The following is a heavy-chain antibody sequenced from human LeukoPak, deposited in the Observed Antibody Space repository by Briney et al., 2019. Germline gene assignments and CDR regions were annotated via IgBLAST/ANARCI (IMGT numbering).Heavy chain of an antibody. CDR2: IYYSGST. D-gene: IGHD6-19*01. CDR1: GGSISSGDYY. CDR3: ARAPSSGWSNHLDY. J-gene: IGHJ4*02. V-gene: IGHV4-31*03. Sequence: SQTLSLTCTVSGGSISSGDYYWSWIRQHPGKGLEWIGYIYYSGSTYYNPSLKSRVTISVDTSKNQFSLKLSSVTAADTAVYFCARAPSSGWSNHLDYWGQGTLVTVSS.